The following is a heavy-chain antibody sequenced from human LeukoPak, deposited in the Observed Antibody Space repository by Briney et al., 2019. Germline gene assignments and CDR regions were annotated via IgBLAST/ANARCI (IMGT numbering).Heavy chain of an antibody. CDR2: IYYSGST. Sequence: KASETLSLTCTVSGXSISSSSYYWGWIRQPPGKGLEWIGSIYYSGSTYYNPSLKSRVTISVDTSKNQFSLKLSSVTAADTAVYYCARHRSRNYYDTPFDPWGQGTLVTVSS. J-gene: IGHJ5*02. D-gene: IGHD3-22*01. CDR1: GXSISSSSYY. CDR3: ARHRSRNYYDTPFDP. V-gene: IGHV4-39*01.